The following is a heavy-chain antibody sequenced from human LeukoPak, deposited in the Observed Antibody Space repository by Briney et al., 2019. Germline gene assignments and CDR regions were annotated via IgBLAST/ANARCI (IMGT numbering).Heavy chain of an antibody. V-gene: IGHV4-59*08. CDR1: GGSISSYY. CDR2: IYYSGST. J-gene: IGHJ4*02. D-gene: IGHD1-26*01. Sequence: SETLSLTCTVSGGSISSYYWSWIRQPPGKGLEWIGYIYYSGSTNYNPSLKSRVTISVDTSKNQFSLKLSSVTAADTAVYYCARFSGSYYGELDYWGQGTLVTVSS. CDR3: ARFSGSYYGELDY.